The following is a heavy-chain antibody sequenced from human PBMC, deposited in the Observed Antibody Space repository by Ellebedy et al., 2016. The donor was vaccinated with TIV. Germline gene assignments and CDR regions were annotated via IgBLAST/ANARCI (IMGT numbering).Heavy chain of an antibody. D-gene: IGHD6-13*01. CDR1: GFTVGNNY. Sequence: GESLKISCTASGFTVGNNYMNWLRQAPGKGLEWVSLIYSGGDTVYADSVKGRFTISRDSSKNTLYLQMNSLRAEDTAVYYCARDPPGIAASGPYTWGQGTLVTVSS. CDR2: IYSGGDT. J-gene: IGHJ4*02. CDR3: ARDPPGIAASGPYT. V-gene: IGHV3-53*01.